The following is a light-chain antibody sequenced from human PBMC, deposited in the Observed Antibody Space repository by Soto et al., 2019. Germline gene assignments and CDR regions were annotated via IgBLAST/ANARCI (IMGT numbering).Light chain of an antibody. CDR3: QHYGTPPWT. CDR2: GAS. CDR1: QSVCSRC. V-gene: IGKV3-20*01. J-gene: IGKJ1*01. Sequence: ETVLTQSPGTLSLSPGERVTLSCRASQSVCSRCLAWYQQKPGQSPRLLIYGASSRATGIPDRFSGSGSGTYVTLTIRRLEPQDFAVYYCQHYGTPPWTFGQGTKVGIK.